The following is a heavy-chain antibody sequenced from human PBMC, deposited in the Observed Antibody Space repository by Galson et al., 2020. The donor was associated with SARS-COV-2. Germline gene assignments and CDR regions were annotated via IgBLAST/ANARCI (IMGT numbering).Heavy chain of an antibody. CDR3: ARDHLDMPATLLWFGELLTDAFDI. CDR2: ISYDGSNK. D-gene: IGHD3-10*01. CDR1: GFTFSSYA. J-gene: IGHJ3*02. V-gene: IGHV3-30*04. Sequence: QLGESLKISCAASGFTFSSYAMHWVRQAPGKGLEWVAVISYDGSNKYYADSVKGRFTISRDNSKNTLYLQMNSLRAEDTAVYYCARDHLDMPATLLWFGELLTDAFDIWGQGTMVTVSS.